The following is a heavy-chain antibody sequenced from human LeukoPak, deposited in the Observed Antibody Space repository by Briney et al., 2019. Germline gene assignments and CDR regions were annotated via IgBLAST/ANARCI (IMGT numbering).Heavy chain of an antibody. CDR1: GGSISSYY. V-gene: IGHV4-59*01. CDR3: ARGLFGNSIYYYYMDV. CDR2: IHYSGST. D-gene: IGHD4-23*01. J-gene: IGHJ6*03. Sequence: SSETLSLTCTVSGGSISSYYWSWIRQPPGKGLEWIGYIHYSGSTNYNPSLKSRVTISVDTSKNQFSLKLSSVTAADTAVYYCARGLFGNSIYYYYMDVWGKGTTVTVSS.